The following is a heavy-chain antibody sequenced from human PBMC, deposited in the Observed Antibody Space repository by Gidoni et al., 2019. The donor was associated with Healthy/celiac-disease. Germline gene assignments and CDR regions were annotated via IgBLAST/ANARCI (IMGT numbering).Heavy chain of an antibody. CDR2: INHSGST. CDR3: ARDYVVRGVI. J-gene: IGHJ4*02. D-gene: IGHD3-10*01. V-gene: IGHV4-34*01. Sequence: QVQLQQWGAGLLKPSETLSLTCAVYGGSFSGYYWSWIRQPPGKGLEWIGEINHSGSTNYNPSLKSRVTISVDTSKNQFSLKLSSVTAADTAVYYCARDYVVRGVIWGQGTLVTVSS. CDR1: GGSFSGYY.